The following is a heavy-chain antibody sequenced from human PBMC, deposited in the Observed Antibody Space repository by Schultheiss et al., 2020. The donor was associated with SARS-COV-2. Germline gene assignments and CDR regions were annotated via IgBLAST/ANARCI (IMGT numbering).Heavy chain of an antibody. CDR1: GFTFSSYG. D-gene: IGHD6-6*01. CDR3: ARAGSIAARQFDY. Sequence: GGSLRLSCAASGFTFSSYGMHWVRQAPGKGLEWVAVIWYDGSNKYYADSVKCRFTISRDNSKNTLYLQMNSLRAEDTAVYYCARAGSIAARQFDYWGQGTLVTVSS. CDR2: IWYDGSNK. V-gene: IGHV3-33*01. J-gene: IGHJ4*02.